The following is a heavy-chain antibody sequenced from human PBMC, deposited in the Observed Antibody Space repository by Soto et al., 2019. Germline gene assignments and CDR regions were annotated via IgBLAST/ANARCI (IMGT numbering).Heavy chain of an antibody. D-gene: IGHD3-10*01. CDR3: VRSFLGRGEVAWPDP. Sequence: GGSLRLSCTVSQLTFSNSWMSWVRQTPGKGLEWVANMNQDGSEKYYVDSVKGRFTISRDNAKKSLHLQMNSLRVEDTAVYYCVRSFLGRGEVAWPDPWGQGTLVTVYS. J-gene: IGHJ5*01. V-gene: IGHV3-7*03. CDR2: MNQDGSEK. CDR1: QLTFSNSW.